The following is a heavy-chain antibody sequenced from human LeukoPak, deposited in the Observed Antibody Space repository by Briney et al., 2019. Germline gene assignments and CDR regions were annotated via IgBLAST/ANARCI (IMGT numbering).Heavy chain of an antibody. CDR1: GYTFTGYY. Sequence: GASVKVSCKASGYTFTGYYMLWVRQAPGQGLEWMGWINPNSGGTNYAQKFQGGVTMTRDTSISTAYMELSRLRSDDTAVYYCARVYHKRDGIVVVGLNYWGQGTLVTVSS. D-gene: IGHD3-22*01. V-gene: IGHV1-2*02. CDR3: ARVYHKRDGIVVVGLNY. CDR2: INPNSGGT. J-gene: IGHJ4*02.